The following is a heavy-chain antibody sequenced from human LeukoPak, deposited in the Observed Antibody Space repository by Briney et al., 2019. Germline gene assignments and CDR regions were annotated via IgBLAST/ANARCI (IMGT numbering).Heavy chain of an antibody. Sequence: SETLSLTCTVSGGSISSSSYYWGWIRQPPGKGLEWIGSIYYSGSTYYSPSLKSRVTISVDTSKNQFSLKLSSVTAADTAVYYCARASEDYGDYGWSVWFDPWGQGTLVTVSS. CDR1: GGSISSSSYY. J-gene: IGHJ5*02. D-gene: IGHD4-17*01. V-gene: IGHV4-39*07. CDR3: ARASEDYGDYGWSVWFDP. CDR2: IYYSGST.